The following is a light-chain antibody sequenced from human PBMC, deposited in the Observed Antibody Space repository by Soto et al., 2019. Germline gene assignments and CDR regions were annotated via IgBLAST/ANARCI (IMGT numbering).Light chain of an antibody. Sequence: EIVLTQSPGTLSLSPGERATLSCRASQSVSSNYLAWYQQKPGQAPRLLIYGASSRATGIPDRFSGSGSGTDFTLTIARLEPEDFAVYYCQQYGTSSLTFGGGTKVGIK. CDR2: GAS. CDR3: QQYGTSSLT. CDR1: QSVSSNY. J-gene: IGKJ4*01. V-gene: IGKV3-20*01.